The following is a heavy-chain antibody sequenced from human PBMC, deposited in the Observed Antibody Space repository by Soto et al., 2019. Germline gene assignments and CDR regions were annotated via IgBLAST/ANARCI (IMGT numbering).Heavy chain of an antibody. D-gene: IGHD6-19*01. CDR3: ARSGRIAVAGPTFDY. CDR2: ISAYNGNT. CDR1: GYTFTSYG. J-gene: IGHJ4*02. V-gene: IGHV1-18*01. Sequence: ASVKVSCKASGYTFTSYGISWVRQAPGQGLEWMGWISAYNGNTNYAQKLQGRVTMTTDTSTSTAYMELRSLRSDDTAVYYCARSGRIAVAGPTFDYWGQETLVTVSS.